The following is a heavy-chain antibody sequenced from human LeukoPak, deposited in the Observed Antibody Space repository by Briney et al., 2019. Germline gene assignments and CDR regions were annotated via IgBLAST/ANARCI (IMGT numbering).Heavy chain of an antibody. CDR2: IYPGDSDT. Sequence: GESLKISCKGSGYIFTNYWIGWVRQMPGKGLEWMGIIYPGDSDTGYSPSFQGQVTISADKSINTVYLQWSNLKASDTAMYYCARHVSRAIRDDYSVDYWGQGTLVTVSS. CDR1: GYIFTNYW. J-gene: IGHJ4*02. D-gene: IGHD5-24*01. V-gene: IGHV5-51*01. CDR3: ARHVSRAIRDDYSVDY.